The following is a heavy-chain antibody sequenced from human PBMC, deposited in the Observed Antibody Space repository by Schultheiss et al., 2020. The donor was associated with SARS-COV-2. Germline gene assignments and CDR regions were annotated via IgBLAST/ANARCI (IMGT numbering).Heavy chain of an antibody. CDR3: ARVKEYYFDY. Sequence: GGSLRLSCAASGFTFSDYYMSWVRQAPGKGLEWVSAISGSGGSTYYADSVKGRFTISRDNSKNTLYLQMNSLRAEDTAVYYCARVKEYYFDYWGQGTLVTVSS. CDR1: GFTFSDYY. J-gene: IGHJ4*02. D-gene: IGHD3-10*01. CDR2: ISGSGGST. V-gene: IGHV3-23*01.